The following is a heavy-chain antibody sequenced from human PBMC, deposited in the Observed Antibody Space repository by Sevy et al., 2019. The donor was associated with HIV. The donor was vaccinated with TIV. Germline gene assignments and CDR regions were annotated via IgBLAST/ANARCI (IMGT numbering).Heavy chain of an antibody. CDR1: GFTFDDYA. CDR2: ISWNSGSI. Sequence: GGSLRLSCAASGFTFDDYAMHWVRQAPGKGLEWVSGISWNSGSIGYADSLKGRLTTSRDNAKNSLYLQMNSLRAEDTALYYCAKEARGTTYYYDSSGYHYYYYGMDVWGQGTTVTVSS. V-gene: IGHV3-9*01. J-gene: IGHJ6*02. CDR3: AKEARGTTYYYDSSGYHYYYYGMDV. D-gene: IGHD3-22*01.